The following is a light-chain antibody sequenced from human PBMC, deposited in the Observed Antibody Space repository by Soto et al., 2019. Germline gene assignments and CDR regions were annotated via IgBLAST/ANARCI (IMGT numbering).Light chain of an antibody. CDR2: DVS. CDR1: SSDVGGYNF. Sequence: QSALTQPRSVSGSPGQSVTISCTGTSSDVGGYNFVSWYQQFPGKAPKLIIYDVSKRPSGVPDRFSGSKSGNTASLTISGLQAEDEADYYCSSFTSKSTLIFGGGTKVTVL. CDR3: SSFTSKSTLI. J-gene: IGLJ2*01. V-gene: IGLV2-11*01.